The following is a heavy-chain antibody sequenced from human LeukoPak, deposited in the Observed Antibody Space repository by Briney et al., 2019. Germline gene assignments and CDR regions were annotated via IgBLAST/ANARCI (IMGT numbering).Heavy chain of an antibody. CDR3: ARLAYCSNDVCYSNYYYSMDV. CDR1: GYTFSSYW. V-gene: IGHV5-51*01. J-gene: IGHJ6*03. D-gene: IGHD2-8*01. Sequence: GESLKISCKGSGYTFSSYWSGWVRQMPGKGLEWMGIIYPGDSDTRYSPSLQGQVTISVDKSISTAYLQWSSLKASDTAMYYCARLAYCSNDVCYSNYYYSMDVWGKGTTVTVSS. CDR2: IYPGDSDT.